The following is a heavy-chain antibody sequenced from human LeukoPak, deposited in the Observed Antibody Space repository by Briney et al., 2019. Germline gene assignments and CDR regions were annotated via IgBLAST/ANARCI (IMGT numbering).Heavy chain of an antibody. J-gene: IGHJ3*02. CDR1: GFTFSTYG. V-gene: IGHV3-30*02. Sequence: GGSLRLSCAPSGFTFSTYGMHWVRQAPGKGLEWVTFLWYDGSKEFYADSVKGRFTVSRDTSKNTLYVQMNSLRVDDTAMYYCAKSRGYSSSWDDAFDIWGQGTMVIVS. D-gene: IGHD6-13*01. CDR2: LWYDGSKE. CDR3: AKSRGYSSSWDDAFDI.